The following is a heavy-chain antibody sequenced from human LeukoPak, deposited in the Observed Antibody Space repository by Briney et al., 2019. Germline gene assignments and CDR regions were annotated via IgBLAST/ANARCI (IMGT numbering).Heavy chain of an antibody. CDR2: ISYDGSNK. D-gene: IGHD3-22*01. J-gene: IGHJ4*02. CDR1: GFTFSSYG. V-gene: IGHV3-30*18. Sequence: PGGSLRLSCAASGFTFSSYGMHWVRQAPGKGLEWGAVISYDGSNKYYADSVKGRFTISRDNSKNTLYLQMNSLRAEDTAVYYCAKEYDSSGPIDYWGQGTLVTVSS. CDR3: AKEYDSSGPIDY.